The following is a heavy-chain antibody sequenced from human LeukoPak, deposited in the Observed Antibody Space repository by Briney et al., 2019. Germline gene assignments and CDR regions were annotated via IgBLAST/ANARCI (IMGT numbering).Heavy chain of an antibody. D-gene: IGHD5-12*01. CDR2: IYYSGST. J-gene: IGHJ5*02. CDR3: ARDPRGATGRENWFDP. V-gene: IGHV4-59*01. CDR1: GGSISSYY. Sequence: SETLSLTCTVSGGSISSYYWSWIRQPPGKGLEWIGYIYYSGSTNYNPSLKSRVTISVDTSKNQFSLKLSSVTAADTAVYYCARDPRGATGRENWFDPWGQGTLVTVSS.